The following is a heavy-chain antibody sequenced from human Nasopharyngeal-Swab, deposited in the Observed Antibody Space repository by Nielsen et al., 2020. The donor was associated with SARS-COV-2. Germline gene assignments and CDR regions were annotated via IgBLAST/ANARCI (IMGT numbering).Heavy chain of an antibody. CDR1: GGSISSGGYY. V-gene: IGHV4-31*03. Sequence: SETLSLTCTVSGGSISSGGYYWSWIRQHPGKGLEWIGYIYYSGSTYYNPSLKSRVTISVDTSKNQFSLKLSSVTAADTAVYYCARVIAAAGTGFDYWGQGTLVTVSS. CDR2: IYYSGST. J-gene: IGHJ4*02. D-gene: IGHD6-13*01. CDR3: ARVIAAAGTGFDY.